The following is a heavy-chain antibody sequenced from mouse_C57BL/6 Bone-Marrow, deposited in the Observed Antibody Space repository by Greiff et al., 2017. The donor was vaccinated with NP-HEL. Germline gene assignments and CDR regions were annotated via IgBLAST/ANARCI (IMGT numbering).Heavy chain of an antibody. D-gene: IGHD2-14*01. CDR3: ARGGVRPYYWYFDG. Sequence: VQLQQPGAELVKPGASVKMSCKASGYTFTSYWITWVKQRPGQGLEWIGDIYPGSGSTNYNEKFKSKATLTVDTSSSTAYMQLSSLTSEDSAVYFCARGGVRPYYWYFDGWGTGPTVTFYS. J-gene: IGHJ1*03. CDR2: IYPGSGST. CDR1: GYTFTSYW. V-gene: IGHV1-55*01.